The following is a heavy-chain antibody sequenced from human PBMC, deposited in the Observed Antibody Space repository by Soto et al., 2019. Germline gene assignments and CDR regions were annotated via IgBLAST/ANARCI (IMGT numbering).Heavy chain of an antibody. J-gene: IGHJ5*02. D-gene: IGHD2-15*01. CDR3: ARDRYCSGGTCYSGGETFDP. Sequence: GGSLRLSCAASGFTFSSYAMHWVRQAPGKGLEWVAVISYDGSNKYYADSVKGRFTISKDNSKNTLYLQMNSLRAEDTAVYYCARDRYCSGGTCYSGGETFDPWGQGTLVTVSS. CDR1: GFTFSSYA. CDR2: ISYDGSNK. V-gene: IGHV3-30-3*01.